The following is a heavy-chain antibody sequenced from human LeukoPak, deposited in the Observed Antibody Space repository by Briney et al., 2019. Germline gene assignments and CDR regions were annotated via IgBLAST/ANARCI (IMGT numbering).Heavy chain of an antibody. CDR1: GFTFSSYS. V-gene: IGHV3-21*01. CDR2: ISSSSSYI. J-gene: IGHJ6*02. Sequence: GGSLRLPCAASGFTFSSYSMNWVRQAPGKGLEWVSSISSSSSYIYYADSVEGRFTISRDNAKNSLYLQMNSLRAEDTAVYYCARDSIVVVPAAFGMDVWGQGTTVTVSS. CDR3: ARDSIVVVPAAFGMDV. D-gene: IGHD2-2*01.